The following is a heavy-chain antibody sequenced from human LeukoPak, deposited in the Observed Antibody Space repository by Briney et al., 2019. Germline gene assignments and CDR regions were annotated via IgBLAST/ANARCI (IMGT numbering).Heavy chain of an antibody. D-gene: IGHD3-22*01. Sequence: PGGSLRLSCAASGFTFSSYWMHWVRQAPGKGLVWVSRISYDGTTTSYADSVKGRFTISRDNAKNTLYLQMNSLRAEDTAVYYCASPALDSYYYDSSGPLRSLTVYYFDYWGQGTLVTVSS. CDR1: GFTFSSYW. CDR2: ISYDGTTT. V-gene: IGHV3-74*01. CDR3: ASPALDSYYYDSSGPLRSLTVYYFDY. J-gene: IGHJ4*02.